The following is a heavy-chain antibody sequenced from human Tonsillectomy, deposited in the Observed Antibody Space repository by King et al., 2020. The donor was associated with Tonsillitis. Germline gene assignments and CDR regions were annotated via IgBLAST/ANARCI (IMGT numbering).Heavy chain of an antibody. V-gene: IGHV3-15*01. CDR2: IQTKGDGGTT. CDR1: GFTFSNAW. J-gene: IGHJ4*02. D-gene: IGHD1-26*01. Sequence: VQLVESGGGLVKPGGSLRLSCAASGFTFSNAWMTWVRQAPGKGLEWVGLIQTKGDGGTTEYAAPVKGRFTISRDDSKNTLYLQMNSLKTEDTAVYYCTTSGSYPQSRDYWGQGTLVAISS. CDR3: TTSGSYPQSRDY.